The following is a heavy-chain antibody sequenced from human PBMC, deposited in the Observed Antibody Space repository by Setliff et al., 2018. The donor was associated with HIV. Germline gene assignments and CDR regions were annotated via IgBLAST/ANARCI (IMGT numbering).Heavy chain of an antibody. CDR2: IWYDGSNK. V-gene: IGHV3-33*06. CDR3: AKDEGSGSFPNFDY. J-gene: IGHJ4*02. Sequence: GGSLSLSCAASGFTFSNNGMHWVRQAPGKGLEWVALIWYDGSNKDYADSVKGRFTISRDNSKNTLHLQMNSLRDEDTAVYYCAKDEGSGSFPNFDYWGQGTQVTVSS. D-gene: IGHD3-10*01. CDR1: GFTFSNNG.